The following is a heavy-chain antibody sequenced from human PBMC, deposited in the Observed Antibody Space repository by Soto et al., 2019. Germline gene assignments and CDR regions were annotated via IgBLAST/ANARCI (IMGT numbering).Heavy chain of an antibody. J-gene: IGHJ3*02. CDR2: FYPGDSTS. V-gene: IGHV5-51*01. CDR3: ARIIGYCRNNDCSWTFDI. D-gene: IGHD2-2*03. CDR1: GYSFISYW. Sequence: PGASLKISCKTSGYSFISYWVAWVRQKPGKGLEWMGTFYPGDSTSTYSPSFQGQVTISVDKSISTAYLHLSSLKASDTAMYYCARIIGYCRNNDCSWTFDIWGQGTTVTVS.